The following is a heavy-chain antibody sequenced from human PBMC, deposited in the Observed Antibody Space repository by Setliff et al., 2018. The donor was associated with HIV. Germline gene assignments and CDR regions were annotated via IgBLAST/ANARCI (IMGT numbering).Heavy chain of an antibody. CDR1: GYTFTDYY. J-gene: IGHJ6*03. CDR3: ARGNSRRLRVHYYYYYMDV. CDR2: IKPNSGGT. V-gene: IGHV1-2*02. D-gene: IGHD4-17*01. Sequence: ASVKVSCKASGYTFTDYYMHWVRQAPGQGLEWMGWIKPNSGGTNYAQKFQGRVTMTRDTSISTAYMDLSRLRSDDTAVYYCARGNSRRLRVHYYYYYMDVWGKGTTVTVSS.